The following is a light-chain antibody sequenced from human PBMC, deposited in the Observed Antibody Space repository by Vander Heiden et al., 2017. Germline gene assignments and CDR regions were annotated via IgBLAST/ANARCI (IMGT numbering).Light chain of an antibody. CDR2: KDS. CDR1: ALPKQY. CDR3: PSADRSGTYVV. J-gene: IGLJ2*01. V-gene: IGLV3-25*03. Sequence: SCELTQPPSVTVSPGQTARITYSGDALPKQYAYWYQQKPGQAPVLVIYKDSERPSGIPERFSGSSSGTTVTLTISGVQAEDEADYYCPSADRSGTYVVFGGGTKLTVL.